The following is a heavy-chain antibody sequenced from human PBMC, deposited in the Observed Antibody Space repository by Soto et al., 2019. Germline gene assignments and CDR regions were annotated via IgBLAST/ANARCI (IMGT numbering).Heavy chain of an antibody. D-gene: IGHD6-19*01. Sequence: PSETLSLTCTVCGGSINSYYWSWIRQPPGKGLEWIGYIYYSGSTNYNPSLKSRATISVDTSKNQFTLKLSSVTAADTAVYYCARVPWQWLGGYAFDIWGQGTMVT. CDR1: GGSINSYY. CDR3: ARVPWQWLGGYAFDI. CDR2: IYYSGST. J-gene: IGHJ3*02. V-gene: IGHV4-59*01.